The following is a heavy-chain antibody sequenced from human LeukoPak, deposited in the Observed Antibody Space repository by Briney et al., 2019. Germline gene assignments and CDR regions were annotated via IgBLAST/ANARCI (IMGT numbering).Heavy chain of an antibody. Sequence: GGSLRLSCAASGFTFSSYSMNWVRQAPGKGLEWVSSISSSSSYIYYADSVKGRFTISRDNAKNLLYLQMNSLRAEDTAVYYCARSFMITFGGVIVQYYFDYWGQGTLVTVSS. CDR2: ISSSSSYI. CDR3: ARSFMITFGGVIVQYYFDY. D-gene: IGHD3-16*02. V-gene: IGHV3-21*01. CDR1: GFTFSSYS. J-gene: IGHJ4*02.